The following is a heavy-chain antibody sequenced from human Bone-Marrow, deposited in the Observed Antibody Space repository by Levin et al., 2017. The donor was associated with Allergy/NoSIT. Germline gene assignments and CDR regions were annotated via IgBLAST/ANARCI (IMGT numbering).Heavy chain of an antibody. Sequence: TGGSLRLSCAASGFTFSSYWMHWVRQAPGKGLVWVSRINSDGSSTSYADSVKGRFTISRDNAKNTLYLQMNSLRAEDTAVYYCARVGYCSGGSCYHYFDYWGQGTLVTVSS. V-gene: IGHV3-74*01. J-gene: IGHJ4*02. CDR2: INSDGSST. CDR1: GFTFSSYW. D-gene: IGHD2-15*01. CDR3: ARVGYCSGGSCYHYFDY.